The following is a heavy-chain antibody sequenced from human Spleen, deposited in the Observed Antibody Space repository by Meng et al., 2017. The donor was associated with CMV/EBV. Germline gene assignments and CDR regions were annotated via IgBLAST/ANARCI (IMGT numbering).Heavy chain of an antibody. CDR3: ATVSGYSSRWYPFDS. Sequence: SVKVSCKASGGTSNSYTIDWVRQAPGQGLQWMGRFTAVFGSTSYAQNFQGRLTITTDESTSTTYMGLRSLRFEDTAVYYCATVSGYSSRWYPFDSWGQGTLVTVSS. CDR2: FTAVFGST. D-gene: IGHD6-13*01. V-gene: IGHV1-69*05. CDR1: GGTSNSYT. J-gene: IGHJ4*02.